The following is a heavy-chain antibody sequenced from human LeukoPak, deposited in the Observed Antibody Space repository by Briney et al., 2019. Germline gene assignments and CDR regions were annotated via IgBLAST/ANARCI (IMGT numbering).Heavy chain of an antibody. CDR1: GYSISSAYY. Sequence: SETLSLTCAVSGYSISSAYYWNWIRQSPEKGLEWIGSISHSGSTSYYPSLQSRVTISIDTSKNQFSLNLRSVTAADTAVYYCARREFGQGGYDIWGQGTMVTVSS. CDR2: ISHSGST. J-gene: IGHJ3*02. CDR3: ARREFGQGGYDI. V-gene: IGHV4-38-2*01. D-gene: IGHD1-26*01.